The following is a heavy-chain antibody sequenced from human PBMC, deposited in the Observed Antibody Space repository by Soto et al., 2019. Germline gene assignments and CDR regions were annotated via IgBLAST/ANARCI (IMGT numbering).Heavy chain of an antibody. J-gene: IGHJ3*02. CDR3: ARGPGGSYSDAFDI. Sequence: ASVKVSCKASGYTFTGTYMHWVRQAPGQGLEWMGWINPNSGGTNYAQKFQGWVTMTRDTSISTAYMELSRLRSDDTAVYYCARGPGGSYSDAFDIWGQGTMVTVSS. V-gene: IGHV1-2*04. CDR1: GYTFTGTY. D-gene: IGHD1-26*01. CDR2: INPNSGGT.